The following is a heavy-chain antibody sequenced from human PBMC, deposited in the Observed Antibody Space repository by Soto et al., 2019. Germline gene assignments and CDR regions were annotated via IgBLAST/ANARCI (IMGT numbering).Heavy chain of an antibody. D-gene: IGHD6-13*01. CDR1: GYSFTSYW. CDR3: ARLHLERNPYSSSWYADYYYGMDV. CDR2: IDPSDSYT. V-gene: IGHV5-10-1*01. J-gene: IGHJ6*02. Sequence: PGESLKISCKGSGYSFTSYWISWVRQMPGKGLEWMGRIDPSDSYTNYSPSFQGHVTISADKSISTAYLQWSSLKASDTAMYYCARLHLERNPYSSSWYADYYYGMDVWGQGTTVTVSS.